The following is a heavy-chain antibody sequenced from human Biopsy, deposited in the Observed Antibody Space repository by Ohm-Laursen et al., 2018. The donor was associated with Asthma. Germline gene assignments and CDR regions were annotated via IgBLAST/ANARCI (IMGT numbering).Heavy chain of an antibody. J-gene: IGHJ4*02. Sequence: SVKVSCKSLGGTFNTYVIGWVRQAPGQGLEWMGGINSVFGTTTYPQKFQDRVTITADDSTSTVYMELSSLRSEDKAVYYCARKAGSCISRTCYSLDFWGQGTLVTASS. V-gene: IGHV1-69*13. CDR1: GGTFNTYV. D-gene: IGHD2-2*01. CDR2: INSVFGTT. CDR3: ARKAGSCISRTCYSLDF.